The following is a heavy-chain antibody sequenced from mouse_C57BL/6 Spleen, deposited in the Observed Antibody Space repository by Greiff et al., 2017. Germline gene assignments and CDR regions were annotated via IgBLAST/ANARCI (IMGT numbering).Heavy chain of an antibody. CDR3: ARSPFYYGRAMDY. CDR2: INPSNGGT. D-gene: IGHD1-1*01. Sequence: VQLQQPGTELVKPGASVKLSCKASGYTFTSYWMHWVKQRPGQGLEWIGNINPSNGGTNYNEKFKSKATLTVDKSSSTAYMQLSSLTSEDSAVYYCARSPFYYGRAMDYWGQGTSVTVSS. CDR1: GYTFTSYW. V-gene: IGHV1-53*01. J-gene: IGHJ4*01.